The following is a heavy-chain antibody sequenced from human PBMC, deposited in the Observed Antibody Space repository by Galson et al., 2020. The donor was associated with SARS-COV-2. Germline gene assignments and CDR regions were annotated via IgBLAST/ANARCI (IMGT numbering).Heavy chain of an antibody. CDR3: ARHYGNYYYAMDV. V-gene: IGHV3-7*04. CDR2: IKEDGSVK. Sequence: GGSLRLSCAASGFPFSGFCMSWVRQAPGKGLEWVAKIKEDGSVKRYVDSVEGRFTISRDNAENSLYLQMNTLRAEDTAVYYCARHYGNYYYAMDVWGQGTTVTVSS. CDR1: GFPFSGFC. J-gene: IGHJ6*01. D-gene: IGHD4-17*01.